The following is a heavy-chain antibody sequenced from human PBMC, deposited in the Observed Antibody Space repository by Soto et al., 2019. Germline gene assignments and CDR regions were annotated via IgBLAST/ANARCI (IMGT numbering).Heavy chain of an antibody. V-gene: IGHV3-66*01. CDR2: IYSGGST. Sequence: GGSLRLSCAASGFTVSSNYMSWVRQAPGKGLEWVSVIYSGGSTYYADSVKGRFTISRDNSKNTLYLQMNSLRAEDTAVYYCARDGDYSSGWYGPLDYWGQGTLVTVSS. D-gene: IGHD6-19*01. CDR1: GFTVSSNY. J-gene: IGHJ4*02. CDR3: ARDGDYSSGWYGPLDY.